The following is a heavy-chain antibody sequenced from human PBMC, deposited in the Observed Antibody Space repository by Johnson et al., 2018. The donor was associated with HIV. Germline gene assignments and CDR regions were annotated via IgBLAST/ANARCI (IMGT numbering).Heavy chain of an antibody. CDR1: GFTFSTYW. Sequence: QVQLVESGGGLVQPGGSLRLSCAASGFTFSTYWMNWVRQAPGKGLEWMAFISYDGSNKYFTDSVRGRFTISRDNSKNTLFLQMNSRRAEDTAVYYCVRRFYDSSAFDIWGQGTLVTVSS. CDR3: VRRFYDSSAFDI. V-gene: IGHV3-30-3*01. D-gene: IGHD3-22*01. CDR2: ISYDGSNK. J-gene: IGHJ3*02.